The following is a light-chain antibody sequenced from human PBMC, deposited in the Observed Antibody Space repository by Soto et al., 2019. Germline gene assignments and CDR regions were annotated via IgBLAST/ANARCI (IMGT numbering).Light chain of an antibody. V-gene: IGKV3-15*01. CDR2: GAS. J-gene: IGKJ1*01. CDR1: QNVGNN. CDR3: QQFNNWPPWT. Sequence: EIVMTQSPATLSVSPRERVTLSCRASQNVGNNLVWYQQKPGQAPRLLIYGASTRAAGIPDRFSGSGSGTEFTLTISGLQSDDFAVYYCQQFNNWPPWTFGQGTKVEIK.